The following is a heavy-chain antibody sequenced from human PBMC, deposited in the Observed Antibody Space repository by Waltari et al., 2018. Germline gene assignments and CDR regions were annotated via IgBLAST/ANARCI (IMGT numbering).Heavy chain of an antibody. CDR2: ISYDGSNK. J-gene: IGHJ4*02. Sequence: QVQLVESGGGVVQHGRSLSLSCAASGFTFRSYAMQWVLQAPGKGLEWVAVISYDGSNKYYADSVKGRFTISRDNSKNTLYLQMNSLRAEDTAVYYCASEIRYSSSWYYYWGQGTLVTVSS. D-gene: IGHD6-13*01. CDR1: GFTFRSYA. V-gene: IGHV3-30-3*01. CDR3: ASEIRYSSSWYYY.